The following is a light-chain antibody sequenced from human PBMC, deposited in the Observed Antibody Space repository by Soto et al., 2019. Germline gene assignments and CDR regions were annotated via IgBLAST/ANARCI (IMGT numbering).Light chain of an antibody. CDR2: WAS. J-gene: IGKJ1*01. CDR1: QSILSSSNNKNY. Sequence: DIVMTQSPDSLAVSLGERATINCKSSQSILSSSNNKNYLAWYQQKPGQPPKLLIYWASTRESGVPDRFTGSGSGTDFTLTISSLRAEDVAVYYCQQYYRSLTFGQGTKVEIK. CDR3: QQYYRSLT. V-gene: IGKV4-1*01.